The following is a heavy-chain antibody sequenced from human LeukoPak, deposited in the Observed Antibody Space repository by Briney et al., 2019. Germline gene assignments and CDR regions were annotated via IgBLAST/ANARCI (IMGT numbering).Heavy chain of an antibody. J-gene: IGHJ5*02. CDR3: AKDRGDVVLRVYALKGDR. CDR2: ISGNGAKT. D-gene: IGHD2-8*01. V-gene: IGHV3-23*01. Sequence: GGSLRLSCAASGFTFRDYAMSWVRQAPGKGLEWAAGISGNGAKTYYADSVKGRLTISRDNSKNTLYLHLSSLRVDDTAIYYCAKDRGDVVLRVYALKGDRWGQGKLVTVSS. CDR1: GFTFRDYA.